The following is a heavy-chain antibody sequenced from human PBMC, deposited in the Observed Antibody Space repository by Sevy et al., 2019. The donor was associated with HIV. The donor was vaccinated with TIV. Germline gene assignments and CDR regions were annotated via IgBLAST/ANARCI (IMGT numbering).Heavy chain of an antibody. CDR3: AKGSKATDSAFDL. Sequence: GGSLRLSCAASGFTFSNYGMHWVRQAPGKGLEWVAVVSYDGSTKYYADFVKGRFTIYRDNSKNTVYLQMNTRRTEDTAVFYCAKGSKATDSAFDLWGQGTMVTVSS. CDR2: VSYDGSTK. CDR1: GFTFSNYG. J-gene: IGHJ3*01. V-gene: IGHV3-30*18. D-gene: IGHD1-26*01.